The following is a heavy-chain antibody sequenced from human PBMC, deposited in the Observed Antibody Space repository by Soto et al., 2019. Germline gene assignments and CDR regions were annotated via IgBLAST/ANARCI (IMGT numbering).Heavy chain of an antibody. Sequence: QVQLQEAGPGLVKPSQTLSLTCTVSGGSISSGGYYWSWIRQHPGKGLEWLGYIYYSGSTYYNPYLRSQVTTSVDTSKNQFSLKLSSVTAAGTAVYYCARGGDDYGDYWGQGTLVTVSS. J-gene: IGHJ4*02. CDR3: ARGGDDYGDY. CDR2: IYYSGST. D-gene: IGHD2-21*01. V-gene: IGHV4-31*01. CDR1: GGSISSGGYY.